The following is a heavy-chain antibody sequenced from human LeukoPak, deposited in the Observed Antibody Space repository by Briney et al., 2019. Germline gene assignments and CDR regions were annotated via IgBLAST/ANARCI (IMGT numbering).Heavy chain of an antibody. D-gene: IGHD3-10*01. CDR3: ARGEERGSGTVHLDY. CDR1: GGSIRNNNW. Sequence: SGTLSLTCAVSGGSIRNNNWWSWVRQPPGMGLEWIGEIYHGGSTNYNPSLKSRVTMSVDRSKNQFSLKLSSVTAADTAVYYCARGEERGSGTVHLDYWGQGTLVTVSS. CDR2: IYHGGST. J-gene: IGHJ4*02. V-gene: IGHV4-4*02.